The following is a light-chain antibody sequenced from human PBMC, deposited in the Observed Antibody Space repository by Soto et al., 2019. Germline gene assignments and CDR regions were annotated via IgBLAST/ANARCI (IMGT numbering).Light chain of an antibody. CDR1: SSNIGSNY. CDR3: ASRDDSLSGVV. J-gene: IGLJ2*01. CDR2: KNN. V-gene: IGLV1-47*01. Sequence: QSVLTQPPSASGTPGQRITISCSGGSSNIGSNYVYWYQHLPGTAPKLLMYKNNQRPSGVPDLFSGSKSGTSASLAIDGLRSEDEADYYCASRDDSLSGVVFGGGTKLTVL.